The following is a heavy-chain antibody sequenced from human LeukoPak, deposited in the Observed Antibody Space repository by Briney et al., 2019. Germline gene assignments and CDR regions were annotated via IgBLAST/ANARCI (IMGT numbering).Heavy chain of an antibody. Sequence: EGSLRLSCAASGFTVSSNYMSWLRQAPGKGLEWVSDIYSGGSTYYADSVKGRFTISRDNSKNTLYLQMNSLRAEDTAVYYCARGTKYYYYGMDVWGQGTTVTVSS. CDR3: ARGTKYYYYGMDV. J-gene: IGHJ6*02. V-gene: IGHV3-53*01. CDR2: IYSGGST. CDR1: GFTVSSNY.